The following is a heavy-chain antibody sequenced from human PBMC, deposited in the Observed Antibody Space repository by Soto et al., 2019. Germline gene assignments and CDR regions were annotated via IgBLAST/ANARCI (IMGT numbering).Heavy chain of an antibody. CDR3: GSLPIYGLPYGSLDY. Sequence: SEALSLTCSVSGGSIISGSYYWAWIRQPPGKGLEWLGTSSYSGTTYYNPSLKSRVSVSVDLSKNQFSLSLNSVTAADTAVYYCGSLPIYGLPYGSLDYWG. J-gene: IGHJ6*03. CDR1: GGSIISGSYY. CDR2: SSYSGTT. D-gene: IGHD3-9*01. V-gene: IGHV4-39*01.